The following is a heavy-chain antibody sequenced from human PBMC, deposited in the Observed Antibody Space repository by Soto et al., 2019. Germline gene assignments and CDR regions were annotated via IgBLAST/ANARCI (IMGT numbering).Heavy chain of an antibody. CDR3: ARADWYSEY. CDR2: IYYTGST. Sequence: SEIMSLTRTVSGGSINNHSRSWIRQPPGKGLEWIGYIYYTGSTNYNPSLKSRVTMSVDTSKNQFSLNLTSLTAADTAIYYCARADWYSEYWGQGTLVTVSS. V-gene: IGHV4-59*11. J-gene: IGHJ4*02. CDR1: GGSINNHS. D-gene: IGHD3-9*01.